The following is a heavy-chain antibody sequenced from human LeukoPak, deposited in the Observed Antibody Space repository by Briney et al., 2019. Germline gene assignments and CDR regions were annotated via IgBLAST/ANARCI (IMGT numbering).Heavy chain of an antibody. Sequence: PSGTLSLTCAVSGGSVSSSSYPWGWIRQPPGKGLEGIGSVFYSGSTYYNPSLKSRVTMSVDTSKNQFSLKLSSVIAADTAVYYCARLWSTDCSGGSCPHQPNYWGQGTLVTVSS. J-gene: IGHJ4*02. CDR1: GGSVSSSSYP. V-gene: IGHV4-39*01. CDR2: VFYSGST. D-gene: IGHD2-15*01. CDR3: ARLWSTDCSGGSCPHQPNY.